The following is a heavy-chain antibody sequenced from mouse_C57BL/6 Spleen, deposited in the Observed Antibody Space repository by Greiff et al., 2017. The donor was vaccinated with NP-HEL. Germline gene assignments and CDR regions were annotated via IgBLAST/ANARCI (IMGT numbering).Heavy chain of an antibody. V-gene: IGHV7-3*01. CDR1: GFTFTDYY. CDR2: ISNKANGYTT. Sequence: EVQLVESGGGLVQPGGSLSLSCAASGFTFTDYYMSWVRQPPGQALEWLGFISNKANGYTTEYNASVKGRFTISRDNSQSILYLQMNALRAEDSAAYYGARGRRVFDYWGQGTTLTVAS. J-gene: IGHJ2*01. CDR3: ARGRRVFDY. D-gene: IGHD2-12*01.